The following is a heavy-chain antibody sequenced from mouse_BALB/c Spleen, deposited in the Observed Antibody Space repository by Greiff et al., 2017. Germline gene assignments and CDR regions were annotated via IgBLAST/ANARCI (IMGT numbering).Heavy chain of an antibody. J-gene: IGHJ2*01. V-gene: IGHV1-7*01. CDR2: INPSTGYT. CDR1: GYTFTSYW. D-gene: IGHD1-1*01. Sequence: QVQLQQSGAELAKPGASVKMSCKASGYTFTSYWMHWVKQRPGQGLEWIGYINPSTGYTEYNQKFKDKATLTADKSSSTAYMQLSSLTSEDSAVYYCARSYYGREVFDYWGQGTTLTVSS. CDR3: ARSYYGREVFDY.